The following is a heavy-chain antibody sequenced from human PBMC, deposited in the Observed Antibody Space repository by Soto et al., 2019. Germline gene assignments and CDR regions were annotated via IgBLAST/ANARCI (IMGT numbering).Heavy chain of an antibody. D-gene: IGHD6-6*01. Sequence: QEQLVQSGAEVKKPGASVKVSCKASGYSFTSSYMHWLRQAPGQGPEWMGMINPNDGTTTNAQRFQGRVTMTTDTSTTSVYMELSSLRSADTAVYYCVKGFVSGQLPTHYYYGVDVWGQGTKVTVSS. CDR3: VKGFVSGQLPTHYYYGVDV. CDR1: GYSFTSSY. CDR2: INPNDGTT. J-gene: IGHJ6*02. V-gene: IGHV1-46*01.